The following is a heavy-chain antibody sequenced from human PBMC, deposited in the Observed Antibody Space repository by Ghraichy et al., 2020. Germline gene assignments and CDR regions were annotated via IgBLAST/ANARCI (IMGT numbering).Heavy chain of an antibody. D-gene: IGHD6-19*01. CDR1: GGSISSFY. CDR2: ISYSGST. CDR3: ARYRALQWLEPFDF. J-gene: IGHJ4*02. Sequence: SQTLSLTCSVSGGSISSFYWSWIRQPPGKGLEWIGYISYSGSTNYNPSLRSRVTMSVDTSTNQFSLKLSSVTAADTAVYYCARYRALQWLEPFDFWGQGTLVTVSS. V-gene: IGHV4-59*01.